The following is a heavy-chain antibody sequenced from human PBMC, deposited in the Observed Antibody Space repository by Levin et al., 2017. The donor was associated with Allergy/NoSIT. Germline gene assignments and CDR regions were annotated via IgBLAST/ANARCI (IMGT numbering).Heavy chain of an antibody. V-gene: IGHV3-23*01. CDR1: GFNFNIYA. CDR3: AKPYCGGDCYPAGFNY. Sequence: ASVKVSCAASGFNFNIYAMTWVRQAPGKGLEWVSTFSGATDSTYYADSVKGRFTISKDNSKNTLFLQMNSLRAEDTAIYYCAKPYCGGDCYPAGFNYWGQGTLVTVSS. J-gene: IGHJ4*02. D-gene: IGHD2-21*02. CDR2: FSGATDST.